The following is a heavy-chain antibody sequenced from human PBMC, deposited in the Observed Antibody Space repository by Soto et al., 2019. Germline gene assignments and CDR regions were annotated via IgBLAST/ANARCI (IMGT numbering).Heavy chain of an antibody. D-gene: IGHD2-15*01. V-gene: IGHV1-18*01. CDR3: ARVVVATTNWFDP. Sequence: ASVKVSCKASGYTFTRYGLTWVRQAPGQGPEWMGWISGANGDTNYAQKVRGRVTMTRDTSTSTAYMELRSLGSDDTAVYYCARVVVATTNWFDPWGQGTLVTVSS. J-gene: IGHJ5*02. CDR2: ISGANGDT. CDR1: GYTFTRYG.